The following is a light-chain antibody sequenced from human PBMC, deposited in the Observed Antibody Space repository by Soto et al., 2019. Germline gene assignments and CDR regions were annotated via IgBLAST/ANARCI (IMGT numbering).Light chain of an antibody. Sequence: IQLTQSPSSLSASVGDRVTFTCRASEDISSYLVWYQQKPGAAPKLLIYAASALHSGVPSRFSGSGSGTDFTLTISSLHPEDFEVYFCQQFKNYPITLGQGTRLEIK. CDR2: AAS. CDR3: QQFKNYPIT. J-gene: IGKJ5*01. V-gene: IGKV1-9*01. CDR1: EDISSY.